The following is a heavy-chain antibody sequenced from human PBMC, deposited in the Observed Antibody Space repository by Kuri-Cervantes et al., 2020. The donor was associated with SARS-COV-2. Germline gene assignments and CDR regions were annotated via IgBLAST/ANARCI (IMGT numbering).Heavy chain of an antibody. CDR2: IYYSGST. CDR3: ARTRFLEWSYIQH. CDR1: GGSVSSGSYY. V-gene: IGHV4-61*01. D-gene: IGHD3-3*01. Sequence: SETLSLTCTVSGGSVSSGSYYWSWIRQPPGKGLEWIGYIYYSGSTNYNPSLKSRVTISVDTSKNQFSLKLSSVTAVDTAVYYCARTRFLEWSYIQHWGQGTLVTVSS. J-gene: IGHJ1*01.